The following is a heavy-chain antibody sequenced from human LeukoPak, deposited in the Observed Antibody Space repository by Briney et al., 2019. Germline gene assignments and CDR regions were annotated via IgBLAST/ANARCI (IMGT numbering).Heavy chain of an antibody. V-gene: IGHV4-39*07. J-gene: IGHJ4*02. Sequence: MASETLSLTCTVSGDSISSRSYYWGWIRQPPGQGLEWIGHISYTGSTYYNPSLKSRVTISVDTSKNQFSLKLSSVTAADTAVYYCATLPWYSSGWYYFDYWGQGTLVTVSS. CDR1: GDSISSRSYY. CDR2: ISYTGST. CDR3: ATLPWYSSGWYYFDY. D-gene: IGHD6-19*01.